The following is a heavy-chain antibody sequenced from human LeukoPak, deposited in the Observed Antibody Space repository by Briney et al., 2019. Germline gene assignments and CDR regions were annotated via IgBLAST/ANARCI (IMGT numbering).Heavy chain of an antibody. D-gene: IGHD4-23*01. J-gene: IGHJ4*02. CDR1: GFTFSSYE. CDR2: IWHDGSDR. CDR3: ARDTNLYGGPRASGGCDD. V-gene: IGHV3-33*08. Sequence: PGGSLRLSCAASGFTFSSYEMNWVRQAPGKGLEWVAVIWHDGSDRYYTDSVKGRFTISRDNSKNTLYLQMNSLRAEDTAVYYCARDTNLYGGPRASGGCDDWGQGTLVTVSS.